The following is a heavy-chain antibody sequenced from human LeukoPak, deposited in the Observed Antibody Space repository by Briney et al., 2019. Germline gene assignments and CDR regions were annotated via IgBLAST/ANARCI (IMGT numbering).Heavy chain of an antibody. V-gene: IGHV4-4*07. D-gene: IGHD2-15*01. CDR2: IYTSGTT. CDR3: ASLSEYCSHGSCYLGWFDP. CDR1: GGSISNYY. J-gene: IGHJ5*02. Sequence: PSETLSLTCTVSGGSISNYYWSWIRQPAGKGLEWIGRIYTSGTTHYNPSLKSRVTISVDTSKNQFSLKLSSVTAADTAVYYCASLSEYCSHGSCYLGWFDPWGQGTLVTVSS.